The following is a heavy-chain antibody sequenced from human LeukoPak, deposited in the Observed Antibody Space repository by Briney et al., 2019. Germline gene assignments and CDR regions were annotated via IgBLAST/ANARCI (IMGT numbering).Heavy chain of an antibody. D-gene: IGHD1-26*01. V-gene: IGHV4-59*01. CDR1: GASTSSYY. J-gene: IGHJ4*02. CDR2: IYFSGTT. CDR3: ARWVGGYYFDY. Sequence: SETLSLTCTVSGASTSSYYWSWIRQPPGKGLERIGYIYFSGTTNYNPSLKSRVTISVDTSKNQFSLNLNSVTAADTAVYYCARWVGGYYFDYWGQGTLVTVSS.